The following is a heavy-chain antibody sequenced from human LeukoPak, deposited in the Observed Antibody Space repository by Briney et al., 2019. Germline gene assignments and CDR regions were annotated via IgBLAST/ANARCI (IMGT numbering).Heavy chain of an antibody. CDR3: AKGQGYSGYDYVF. CDR2: IWYDGRKE. D-gene: IGHD5-12*01. V-gene: IGHV3-33*06. CDR1: GFTFTSYG. Sequence: GTSLRLSCAASGFTFTSYGMHWVRQAPGKGLEWVALIWYDGRKEYYADSVKGRFTISRDNSKNTLYLQMNSLRAEDTAVYYCAKGQGYSGYDYVFWGQGTLVTVSS. J-gene: IGHJ4*02.